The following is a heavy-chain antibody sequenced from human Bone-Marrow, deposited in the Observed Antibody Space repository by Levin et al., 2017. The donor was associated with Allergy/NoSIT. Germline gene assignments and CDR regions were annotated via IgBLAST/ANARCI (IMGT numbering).Heavy chain of an antibody. J-gene: IGHJ4*02. CDR3: ARRGLSCSGDSCYSGV. V-gene: IGHV1-18*01. CDR2: ISAYNGYT. CDR1: GYTFSNFG. Sequence: ASVKVSCETSGYTFSNFGINWVRQAPGQGLEYMGWISAYNGYTNYAQNFQGRVTMTIDTSASTAYMELKNLGSHDTAVYFCARRGLSCSGDSCYSGVWGQGTLVTVSS. D-gene: IGHD2-15*01.